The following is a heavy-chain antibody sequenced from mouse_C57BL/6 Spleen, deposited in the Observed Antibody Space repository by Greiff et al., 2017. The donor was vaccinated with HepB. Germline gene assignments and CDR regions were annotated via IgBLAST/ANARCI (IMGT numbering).Heavy chain of an antibody. CDR1: GFNIKDYY. CDR2: IDPEDGDT. D-gene: IGHD2-4*01. CDR3: ARRYDYDPWYCDV. V-gene: IGHV14-2*01. Sequence: EVQLQQSGAELVKPGASVKLSCTASGFNIKDYYMHWVKQRTEQGLEWIGRIDPEDGDTKYAPKFQGKATITADTSSNTAYLQLSSLTSEDTAVYYCARRYDYDPWYCDVWGTGTTVTVSS. J-gene: IGHJ1*03.